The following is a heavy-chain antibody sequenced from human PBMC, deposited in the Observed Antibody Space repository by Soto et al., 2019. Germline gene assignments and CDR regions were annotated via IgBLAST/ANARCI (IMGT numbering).Heavy chain of an antibody. Sequence: PSETLSLTCTVSGGSISSGGYYWSWIRQHPGKGLEWIGYIYYSGSTYYNPSLKSRVTISVDTSKNQFSLKLSSVTAADTAVYYCAKVFVSPSTNNFWSGPVDDAFDIWGQGTMVTVSS. V-gene: IGHV4-31*03. D-gene: IGHD3-3*01. CDR1: GGSISSGGYY. CDR3: AKVFVSPSTNNFWSGPVDDAFDI. CDR2: IYYSGST. J-gene: IGHJ3*02.